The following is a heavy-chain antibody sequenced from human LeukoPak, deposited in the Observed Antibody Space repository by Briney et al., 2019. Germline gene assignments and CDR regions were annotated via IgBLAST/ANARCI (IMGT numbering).Heavy chain of an antibody. CDR3: ARGGGMRQWLVLYYYGMDV. V-gene: IGHV1-8*02. J-gene: IGHJ6*02. CDR2: INPNSGNT. D-gene: IGHD6-19*01. CDR1: GYTFTGYY. Sequence: ASVKVPCKASGYTFTGYYMHWVRQAPGQGLEWMGRINPNSGNTGYAQKFQGRVTMTRNTSISTAYMELSSLRSEDTAVYYCARGGGMRQWLVLYYYGMDVWGQGTTVTVSS.